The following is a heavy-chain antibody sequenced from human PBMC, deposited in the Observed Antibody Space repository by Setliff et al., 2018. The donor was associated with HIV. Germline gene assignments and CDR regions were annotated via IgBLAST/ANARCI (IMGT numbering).Heavy chain of an antibody. D-gene: IGHD4-17*01. CDR3: ARDAGTTVTTSYFQY. J-gene: IGHJ1*01. Sequence: SETLSLTCTVSGGSISSNYYWSWIRQHPGKGLEWIAYIHYSGSTHFNPSLRSRATISVDTTNNQFSLKLSSVTAADTAVYYCARDAGTTVTTSYFQYWGQGTLVTVSS. CDR2: IHYSGST. CDR1: GGSISSNYY. V-gene: IGHV4-31*03.